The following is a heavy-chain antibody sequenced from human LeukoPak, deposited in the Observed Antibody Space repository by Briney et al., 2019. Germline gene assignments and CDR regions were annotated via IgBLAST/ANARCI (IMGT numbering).Heavy chain of an antibody. CDR2: ISSSGSTR. CDR1: GFTFNSYE. J-gene: IGHJ4*03. Sequence: GGSLRLSCAASGFTFNSYEMNWVRQAPGKGLEWVSYISSSGSTRYYAASVKGRFTISRDNAKNSLYLQMNSLRAEDTAVYYCAREGSRGSFFDSWGQGTLVTVSS. CDR3: AREGSRGSFFDS. D-gene: IGHD1-26*01. V-gene: IGHV3-48*03.